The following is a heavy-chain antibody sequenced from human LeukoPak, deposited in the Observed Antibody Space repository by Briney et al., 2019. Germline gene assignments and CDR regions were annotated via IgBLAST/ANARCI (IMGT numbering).Heavy chain of an antibody. CDR1: GGFVSSYY. D-gene: IGHD2-2*01. CDR2: IYSTGST. V-gene: IGHV4-4*07. J-gene: IGHJ4*02. CDR3: ASEVPTVRGDYFDY. Sequence: SETLSLTCTVSGGFVSSYYWSWIRQSAGKGLEWIGRIYSTGSTNYNPSLKSRVTMSVDMSKKQLSLKLSSVTAADTAIYYCASEVPTVRGDYFDYWGQGTLVTVSS.